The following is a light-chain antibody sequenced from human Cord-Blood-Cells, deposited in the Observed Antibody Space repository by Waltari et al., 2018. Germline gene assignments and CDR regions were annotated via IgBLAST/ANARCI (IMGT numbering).Light chain of an antibody. CDR1: QTVSSY. CDR2: DAA. J-gene: IGKJ3*01. CDR3: QQRSNWPPFT. Sequence: EIVLPQSPATLSLSPGDRAPLSCSASQTVSSYLAWYQQKPGQAPRLLIYDAANRATGIPARFSGSGSGTDFTLTISSLEPEDFAVYYCQQRSNWPPFTFGPGTKVDIK. V-gene: IGKV3-11*01.